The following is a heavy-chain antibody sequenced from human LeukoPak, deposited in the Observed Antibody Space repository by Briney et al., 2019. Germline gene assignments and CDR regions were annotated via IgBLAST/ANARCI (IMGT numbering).Heavy chain of an antibody. CDR1: GYTFTGYY. J-gene: IGHJ4*02. CDR2: INPNSGGT. Sequence: ASVKVSCKASGYTFTGYYMHWVRQAPGQGLEWMGWINPNSGGTNYAQKFQGRVTMTRDTSISTAYMELSRLRSDDTAVYYCARGGDYVWGSYRPSAYDYWAREPWSPSPQ. CDR3: ARGGDYVWGSYRPSAYDY. V-gene: IGHV1-2*02. D-gene: IGHD3-16*02.